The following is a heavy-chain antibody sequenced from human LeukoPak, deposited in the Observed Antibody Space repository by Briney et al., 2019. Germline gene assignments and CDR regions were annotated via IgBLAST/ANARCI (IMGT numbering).Heavy chain of an antibody. CDR2: IFYSGST. V-gene: IGHV4-39*07. J-gene: IGHJ4*02. Sequence: SETLSLTCTVSGGSISSSSYCWGWIRQPPGKGLEWIGSIFYSGSTYYNPSLKSRVTLSVDTSKNQFSLKLNSVTAADTAVYYCVREREKQWLFWGQGTLVPVSS. CDR1: GGSISSSSYC. CDR3: VREREKQWLF. D-gene: IGHD6-19*01.